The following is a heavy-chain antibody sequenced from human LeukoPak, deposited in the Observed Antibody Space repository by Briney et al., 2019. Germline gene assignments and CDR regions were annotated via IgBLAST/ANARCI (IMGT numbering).Heavy chain of an antibody. J-gene: IGHJ2*01. Sequence: GRSLRLSCAASVFTDSSNYMSWVRHAPGKGLEWVSAISDSGSRTHYADSVRGRLTISRDNPKSTLYRQMRSLRVVDTAIYYWAKDPSTFLTTGWYFDLWGRGTLVTVSS. CDR2: ISDSGSRT. V-gene: IGHV3-23*01. D-gene: IGHD4-17*01. CDR3: AKDPSTFLTTGWYFDL. CDR1: VFTDSSNY.